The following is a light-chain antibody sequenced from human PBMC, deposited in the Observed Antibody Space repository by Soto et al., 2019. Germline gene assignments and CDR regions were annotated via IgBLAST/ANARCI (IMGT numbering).Light chain of an antibody. CDR1: QSVSSN. Sequence: EIVMTQSPATLSVSPGERATLSCRASQSVSSNLAWYQQKPGQAPRLLIYGASTRATGIPARFSGSVSGTEFTLTISSLQSEDFAVYWCQLYGSSPLFTFGPGTKVDIK. V-gene: IGKV3-15*01. CDR3: QLYGSSPLFT. CDR2: GAS. J-gene: IGKJ3*01.